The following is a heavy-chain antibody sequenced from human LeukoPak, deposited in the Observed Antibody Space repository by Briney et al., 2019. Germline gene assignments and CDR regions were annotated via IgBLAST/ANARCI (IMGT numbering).Heavy chain of an antibody. D-gene: IGHD3-3*01. CDR1: AGSVNSGSYY. V-gene: IGHV4-39*01. Sequence: SETLSLTCTVSAGSVNSGSYYWGWIRQPPGKGLEWIGSIHHSGNTYYNASLKSRVTISVDTSKNQFSLKLSSVTAADTAVYYCARSGFSGGYYIGVGMDVWGQGTTVTVSS. CDR3: ARSGFSGGYYIGVGMDV. CDR2: IHHSGNT. J-gene: IGHJ6*02.